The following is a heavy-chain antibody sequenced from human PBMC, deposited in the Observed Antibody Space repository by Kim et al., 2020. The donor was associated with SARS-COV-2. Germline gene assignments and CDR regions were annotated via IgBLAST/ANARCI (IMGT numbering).Heavy chain of an antibody. V-gene: IGHV3-48*01. D-gene: IGHD6-13*01. J-gene: IGHJ4*02. CDR3: ARQAGIDY. Sequence: LSLTCAASGFTFSSYSMNWVRQAPGKGREWGSYISSSSTIYYADSVKGRFTIPRDNAKNSLYLQMNSLRAEDTAVYYCARQAGIDYWGQGTLVTVSS. CDR2: ISSSSTI. CDR1: GFTFSSYS.